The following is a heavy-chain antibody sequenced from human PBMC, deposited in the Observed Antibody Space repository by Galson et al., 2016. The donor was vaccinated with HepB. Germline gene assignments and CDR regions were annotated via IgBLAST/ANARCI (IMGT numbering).Heavy chain of an antibody. V-gene: IGHV3-30*18. J-gene: IGHJ6*02. CDR2: VSFDGSQK. CDR3: AKGLYNDFWSGFPPYYDYVMDV. D-gene: IGHD3-3*01. Sequence: SLRLSCAASGFTFSSYGMHWVRQAPGQGLEWVAVVSFDGSQKYYPDSVKGRFAISRDNSKNTLFLHVRSLSSEDTAVYYCAKGLYNDFWSGFPPYYDYVMDVWGQGTTVTVSS. CDR1: GFTFSSYG.